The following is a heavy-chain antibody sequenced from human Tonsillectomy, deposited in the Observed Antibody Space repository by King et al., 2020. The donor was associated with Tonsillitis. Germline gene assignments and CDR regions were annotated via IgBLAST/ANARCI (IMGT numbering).Heavy chain of an antibody. CDR3: AKSVVTFELFHGLDI. CDR2: ISGSGGST. Sequence: QLVQSGGGMVQPGGSLRVSCVASGFTFSNYAMSWVRQAPGKGLEWVSAISGSGGSTHYTDSVKGRFTISRDNSKDTLYLQMNSLRAEDTAVYYCAKSVVTFELFHGLDIWGQGTMVTVSS. J-gene: IGHJ3*02. D-gene: IGHD2-21*02. V-gene: IGHV3-23*04. CDR1: GFTFSNYA.